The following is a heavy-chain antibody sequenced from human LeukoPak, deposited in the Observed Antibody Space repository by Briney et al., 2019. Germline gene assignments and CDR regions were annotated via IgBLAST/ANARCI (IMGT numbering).Heavy chain of an antibody. D-gene: IGHD2-15*01. CDR3: ATTRGSYCSGGSCYGNDY. Sequence: SETLSLTCAVYGGSFSGYYWSWIRQPPGKGLEWIGEINHSGSTNYNPSLKGRVTISVDTSKNQFSLKLSSVTAADTAVYYCATTRGSYCSGGSCYGNDYWGQGTLVTVSS. J-gene: IGHJ4*02. V-gene: IGHV4-34*01. CDR2: INHSGST. CDR1: GGSFSGYY.